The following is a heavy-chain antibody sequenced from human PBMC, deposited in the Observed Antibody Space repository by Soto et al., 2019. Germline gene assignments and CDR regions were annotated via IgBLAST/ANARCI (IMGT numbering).Heavy chain of an antibody. CDR1: GFTFSEYN. D-gene: IGHD3-22*01. Sequence: PGGSLRLSCEASGFTFSEYNMSWIRPAPGKGLEWVSYISSSGSTLYYADSVKGRFTISRDNAKNSLYLQMNSLRAEDTAVYYCARDVIEAYYYYGMDVWGQGTTVTVSS. CDR3: ARDVIEAYYYYGMDV. CDR2: ISSSGSTL. V-gene: IGHV3-11*01. J-gene: IGHJ6*02.